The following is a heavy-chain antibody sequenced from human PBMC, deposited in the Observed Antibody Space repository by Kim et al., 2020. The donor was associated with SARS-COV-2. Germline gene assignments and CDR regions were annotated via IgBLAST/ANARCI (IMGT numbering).Heavy chain of an antibody. V-gene: IGHV4-39*01. J-gene: IGHJ5*02. Sequence: SETLSLTCSGSGCSIRDSSYYWDWIRQPPGKGLEWIGNVYSSGITYYNPSLQSRVTISVDTTKNQFSLKLTSLTVADTAIYYCARRILWNDPWGQGTLVTVSS. CDR3: ARRILWNDP. CDR2: VYSSGIT. D-gene: IGHD3-3*01. CDR1: GCSIRDSSYY.